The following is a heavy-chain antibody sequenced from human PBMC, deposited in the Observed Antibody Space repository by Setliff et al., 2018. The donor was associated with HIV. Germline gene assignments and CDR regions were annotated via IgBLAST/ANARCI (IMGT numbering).Heavy chain of an antibody. CDR3: ARDFLFGDAFDI. Sequence: PSETLSLTCAVSGYSISSGYYWGWIRQPPGKGLEWIGNIYHSGSTYYNPSLKSRVTISVDTSKNQFSLKLSSVTAADTAVYYCARDFLFGDAFDIWGQGTMVTVSS. CDR2: IYHSGST. D-gene: IGHD3-16*01. CDR1: GYSISSGYY. J-gene: IGHJ3*02. V-gene: IGHV4-38-2*02.